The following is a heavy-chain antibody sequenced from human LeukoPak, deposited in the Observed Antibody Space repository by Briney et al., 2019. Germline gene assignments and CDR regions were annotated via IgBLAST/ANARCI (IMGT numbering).Heavy chain of an antibody. CDR1: GFTFRSYD. CDR3: AKDSEIAAAGSYWYFDL. CDR2: ISYDGSNK. V-gene: IGHV3-30*18. J-gene: IGHJ2*01. Sequence: GGSLRLSCAASGFTFRSYDMHWVRQAPGKGLQWVAVISYDGSNKYHTDSVKGRFTVSRDNSKNTLYLQMNSLRAEDTAVYYCAKDSEIAAAGSYWYFDLWGRGTLVTVSS. D-gene: IGHD6-13*01.